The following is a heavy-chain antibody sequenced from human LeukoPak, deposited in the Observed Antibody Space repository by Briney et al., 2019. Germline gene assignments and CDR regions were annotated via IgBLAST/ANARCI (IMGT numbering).Heavy chain of an antibody. Sequence: QPGGSLRLSCAASGIVFSNTAMNWARQSPGRGLEWVSAISGGGERTFYADSVNGRFTISRDNSKNRVYLQMNSLRADDTAIYYCGKDGGQYSSGPEFDPRGQGALVTVSS. CDR3: GKDGGQYSSGPEFDP. CDR1: GIVFSNTA. D-gene: IGHD6-19*01. J-gene: IGHJ5*02. CDR2: ISGGGERT. V-gene: IGHV3-23*01.